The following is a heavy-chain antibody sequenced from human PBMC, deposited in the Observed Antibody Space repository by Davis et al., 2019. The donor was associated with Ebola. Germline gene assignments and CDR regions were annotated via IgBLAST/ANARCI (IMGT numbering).Heavy chain of an antibody. D-gene: IGHD4-17*01. J-gene: IGHJ5*02. Sequence: GSLRLSCAVYGGSFSGYYWSWIRQPPGKGLEWIGEINHSGSTNYNPSLKSRVTISVDTSKNQFSLKLSSVTAADTAVYYCAAGRATVTTRWFDPWGQGTLVTVSS. CDR1: GGSFSGYY. CDR3: AAGRATVTTRWFDP. CDR2: INHSGST. V-gene: IGHV4-34*01.